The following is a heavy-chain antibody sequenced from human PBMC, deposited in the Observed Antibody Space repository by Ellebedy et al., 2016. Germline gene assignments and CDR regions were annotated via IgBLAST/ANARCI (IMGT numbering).Heavy chain of an antibody. CDR1: RFMLRPYA. D-gene: IGHD2/OR15-2a*01. Sequence: GGSLRLSXAASRFMLRPYAIHWVRKAPGKGLEWVAVISDDGEDKYYADSVKGRFTISRDNFKIRVYLEMNSLRLEDTAVYYCVGSPITFGRKSDGSHLENWGRGTLVTVSS. J-gene: IGHJ4*02. CDR2: ISDDGEDK. CDR3: VGSPITFGRKSDGSHLEN. V-gene: IGHV3-30*03.